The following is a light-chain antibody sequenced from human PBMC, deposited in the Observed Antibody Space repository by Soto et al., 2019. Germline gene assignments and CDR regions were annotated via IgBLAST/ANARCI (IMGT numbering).Light chain of an antibody. Sequence: EIVMTQSPATLSVSPGERATLSCRASQSVSSNLAWYQQKPGQAPRLLIYGASTRATGIPARFSGSRSGTEFTLIISSRQSEDFSVYYCQQYNNWPPVTFGQGTKLEIK. V-gene: IGKV3-15*01. CDR3: QQYNNWPPVT. CDR1: QSVSSN. CDR2: GAS. J-gene: IGKJ2*01.